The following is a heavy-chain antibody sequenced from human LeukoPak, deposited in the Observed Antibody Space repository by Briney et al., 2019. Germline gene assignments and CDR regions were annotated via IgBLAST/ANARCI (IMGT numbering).Heavy chain of an antibody. CDR1: EFTVSTNY. J-gene: IGHJ4*02. V-gene: IGHV3-66*01. Sequence: GGSLRLSCAASEFTVSTNYMSWVRQAPGKGLEWVSLVYSGGTTYHADSVKGRFTISRDDSKNTVYLQMNSLRAEDTAVYYCVKSPWYHGSGSYSGTIHWGQGTLVTVSS. D-gene: IGHD3-10*01. CDR3: VKSPWYHGSGSYSGTIH. CDR2: VYSGGTT.